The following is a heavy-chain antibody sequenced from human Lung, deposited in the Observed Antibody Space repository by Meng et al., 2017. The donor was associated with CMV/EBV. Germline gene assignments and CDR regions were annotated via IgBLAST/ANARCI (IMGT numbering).Heavy chain of an antibody. CDR1: GNVFSTFA. V-gene: IGHV1-69*13. Sequence: SVKVSXKPSGNVFSTFAVSWLRQAPGQGLEWMGGVVPLFGTANYAQKFQGRVTITADASTTTAYMELRSLKSEDTAIYFCARDVPRAGGACSQFDFWGQGTLVTVSS. CDR2: VVPLFGTA. D-gene: IGHD1-26*01. J-gene: IGHJ4*02. CDR3: ARDVPRAGGACSQFDF.